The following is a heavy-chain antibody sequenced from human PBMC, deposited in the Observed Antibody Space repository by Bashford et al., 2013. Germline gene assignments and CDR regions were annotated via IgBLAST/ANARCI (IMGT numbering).Heavy chain of an antibody. Sequence: RPLLYSSETLSLTCAVSGGSISSSNWWSWVRQPPGKGLEWIGEIYHSGSTNYNPSLKSRVTISVDKSKNQFSLKLSSVTAADTAVYYCARALVGATDGAFDIWGQGTMVTVSS. CDR2: IYHSGST. J-gene: IGHJ3*02. D-gene: IGHD1-26*01. CDR3: ARALVGATDGAFDI. CDR1: GGSISSSNW. V-gene: IGHV4-4*02.